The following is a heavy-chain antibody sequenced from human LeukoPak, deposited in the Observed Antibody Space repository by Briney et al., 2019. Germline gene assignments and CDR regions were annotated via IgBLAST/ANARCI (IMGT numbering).Heavy chain of an antibody. Sequence: GGSLRLSCAASGFTSSSYWMSWVRQAPGKGLEWVANIKQEGSEKYYVDSVKGRFTISRDNAKNSLYLQTNSLRAEDTAVYYCARGVAAANMMYYFDYWGQGTLVTVSS. V-gene: IGHV3-7*01. D-gene: IGHD6-13*01. CDR1: GFTSSSYW. J-gene: IGHJ4*02. CDR3: ARGVAAANMMYYFDY. CDR2: IKQEGSEK.